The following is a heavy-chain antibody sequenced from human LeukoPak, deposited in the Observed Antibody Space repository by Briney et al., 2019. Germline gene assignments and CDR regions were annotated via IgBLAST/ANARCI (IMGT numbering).Heavy chain of an antibody. CDR2: ISSSSNYI. J-gene: IGHJ4*02. V-gene: IGHV3-21*04. Sequence: KPGGSLRLSCAASGFTFSSYSMNWVRQAPGKGLEWVSSISSSSNYIYYADSMKGRFTISRDNAKNSLYLQMNSLRAEDTAVYFCAKQGCSGGRCSFDNWGQGALVTVSS. D-gene: IGHD2-15*01. CDR3: AKQGCSGGRCSFDN. CDR1: GFTFSSYS.